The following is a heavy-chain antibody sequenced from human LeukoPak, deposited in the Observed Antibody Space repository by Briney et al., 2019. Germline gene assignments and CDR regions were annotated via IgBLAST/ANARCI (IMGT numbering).Heavy chain of an antibody. D-gene: IGHD6-13*01. CDR2: ISGSGGNT. CDR3: ARHSRGRWYVFDY. Sequence: GGSLRLSCAASGCTFSSYAMSWARQAPGKGLEWVSGISGSGGNTYYADSVKGRFTISRDNSNNTLYLQMNSLRAEDTAVYYCARHSRGRWYVFDYWGQGTLVTVSS. V-gene: IGHV3-23*01. J-gene: IGHJ4*02. CDR1: GCTFSSYA.